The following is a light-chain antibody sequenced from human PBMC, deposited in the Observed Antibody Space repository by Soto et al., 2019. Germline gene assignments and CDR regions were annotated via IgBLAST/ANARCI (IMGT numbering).Light chain of an antibody. V-gene: IGLV2-14*01. Sequence: QSVLTQPASVSGSPGQSITISCTVARTDVGRYNYVSWYQLHPGKAPKLMIYEVSNRPSGVSSRFSGSKSGNTASLTISGLKAENEADYYCSSYTSSEPPGAFFGTGTKLTVL. J-gene: IGLJ1*01. CDR1: RTDVGRYNY. CDR2: EVS. CDR3: SSYTSSEPPGAF.